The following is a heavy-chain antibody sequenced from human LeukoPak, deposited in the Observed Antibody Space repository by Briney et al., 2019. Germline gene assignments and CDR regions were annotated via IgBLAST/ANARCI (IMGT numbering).Heavy chain of an antibody. Sequence: SETLSLTCTVSGGSISSGGYYWSWIRQHPGKGLEWVGYIYYSGSTNYNPSLKSRVTISVDTSKNQFSLKLSSVTAADTAVYYCATGSSGYYYWFDPWGQGTLVTVSS. D-gene: IGHD3-22*01. CDR2: IYYSGST. J-gene: IGHJ5*02. CDR3: ATGSSGYYYWFDP. CDR1: GGSISSGGYY. V-gene: IGHV4-61*08.